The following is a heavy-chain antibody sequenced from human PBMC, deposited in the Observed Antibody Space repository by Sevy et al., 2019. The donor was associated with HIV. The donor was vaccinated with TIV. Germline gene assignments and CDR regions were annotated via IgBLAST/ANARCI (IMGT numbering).Heavy chain of an antibody. CDR1: GFTFSSYW. CDR3: ARAITRGVDYGDYFDY. Sequence: GGSLRLSCAASGFTFSSYWMSWVHQAPGKGLEWVANIKQDGSEKYYVDSVKGRFTISRDNAKNSLYLQMNSLRAEDTAVYYCARAITRGVDYGDYFDYWGQGTLVTVSS. CDR2: IKQDGSEK. V-gene: IGHV3-7*01. D-gene: IGHD4-17*01. J-gene: IGHJ4*02.